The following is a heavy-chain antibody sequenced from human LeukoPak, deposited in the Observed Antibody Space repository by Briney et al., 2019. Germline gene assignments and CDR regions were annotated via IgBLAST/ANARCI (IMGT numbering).Heavy chain of an antibody. CDR3: ASRVVPAPRVPRAAFDI. CDR2: IYHSGST. V-gene: IGHV4-38-2*01. J-gene: IGHJ3*02. D-gene: IGHD2-2*01. CDR1: GYSISSGYY. Sequence: SETLSLTCAVSGYSISSGYYWGWIRQPPGKGLEWIGNIYHSGSTYYNPSLKSRFTISVDTSKNQFSLKLSSVTAADTAVYYCASRVVPAPRVPRAAFDIWGQGTMVTVSS.